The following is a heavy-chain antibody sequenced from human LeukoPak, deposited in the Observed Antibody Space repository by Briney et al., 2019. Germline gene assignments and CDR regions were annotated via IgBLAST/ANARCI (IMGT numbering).Heavy chain of an antibody. CDR3: ARTWFGALNWFDP. J-gene: IGHJ5*02. CDR1: GYRFTSYW. V-gene: IGHV5-51*01. D-gene: IGHD3-10*01. CDR2: IYPGDSDT. Sequence: GESLKISCKGSGYRFTSYWIGWVRQKPGKGLEWMGIIYPGDSDTRYSPSFQGQVTISVDKSISTAYLQWSSLKASDTAVYYCARTWFGALNWFDPWGQGTLVTVSS.